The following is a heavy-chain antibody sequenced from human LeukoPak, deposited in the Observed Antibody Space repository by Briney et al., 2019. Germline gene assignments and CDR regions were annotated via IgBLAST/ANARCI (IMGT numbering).Heavy chain of an antibody. Sequence: GGSLRLSCAASGFTFSSYSMNWVRQAPGKGLEGVSSISSSSSYIYYADSVKGRFTISRDNAKNSLYLQMNSLRAEDTAVYYCARDYGYSNYYYMDVWGKGTTVTVSS. CDR3: ARDYGYSNYYYMDV. CDR2: ISSSSSYI. CDR1: GFTFSSYS. D-gene: IGHD4-11*01. J-gene: IGHJ6*03. V-gene: IGHV3-21*01.